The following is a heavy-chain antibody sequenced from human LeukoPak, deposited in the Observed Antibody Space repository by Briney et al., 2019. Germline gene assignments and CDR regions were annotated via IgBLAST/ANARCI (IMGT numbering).Heavy chain of an antibody. J-gene: IGHJ4*02. D-gene: IGHD3-22*01. CDR1: GFTFSSYG. CDR3: AKTQGYYDC. V-gene: IGHV3-23*01. Sequence: GGSLRLSCAASGFTFSSYGMNWVRQAPGKGLEWVSGIGVGGTTYYADSVKGRSTISRDTSKNTLYLQMNSLRAEDTAVYYCAKTQGYYDCWGQGTLVTVSS. CDR2: IGVGGTT.